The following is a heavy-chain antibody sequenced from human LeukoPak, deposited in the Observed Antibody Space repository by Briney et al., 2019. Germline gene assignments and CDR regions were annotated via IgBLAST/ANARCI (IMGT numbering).Heavy chain of an antibody. Sequence: PGGSLRLSCAASGFTFSSCSMNWVRQAPGKGLEWVSSIISSSSYIYYADSVKGRFTISRDNAKNSLYLQMNSLRAEDTAVYYCAKELPSDIAAAGVDYWGQGTLVTVSS. J-gene: IGHJ4*02. CDR3: AKELPSDIAAAGVDY. CDR1: GFTFSSCS. CDR2: IISSSSYI. D-gene: IGHD6-13*01. V-gene: IGHV3-21*04.